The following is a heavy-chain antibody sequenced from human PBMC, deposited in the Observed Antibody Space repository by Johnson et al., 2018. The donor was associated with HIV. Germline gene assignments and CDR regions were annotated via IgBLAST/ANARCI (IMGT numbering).Heavy chain of an antibody. CDR3: AREASGSLDAFDI. Sequence: MLLVESGGGLVQPGGSLRLSCAASGFTFSSYAMHWVRQAPGKGLEYVSAISSNGGSTYYANSVTGRFTISRDNSKNTLYLQMGSLRAEDMAVYYCAREASGSLDAFDIWGQGTMVTVSS. D-gene: IGHD1-26*01. J-gene: IGHJ3*02. CDR2: ISSNGGST. CDR1: GFTFSSYA. V-gene: IGHV3-64*01.